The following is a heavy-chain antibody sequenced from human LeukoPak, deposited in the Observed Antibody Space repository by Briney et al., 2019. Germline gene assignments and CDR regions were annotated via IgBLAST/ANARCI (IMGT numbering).Heavy chain of an antibody. CDR3: ANSWGPAGPTYFDY. Sequence: PGGSLRLSCAASGFTFSSYAMSWVRQAPGKGLEWVSAISGSGGSTYYADSMKGRFTISRDNSKNTLYLQMNSLRAEDTAVYYCANSWGPAGPTYFDYWGQGTLVTVSS. V-gene: IGHV3-23*01. J-gene: IGHJ4*02. D-gene: IGHD2-2*01. CDR1: GFTFSSYA. CDR2: ISGSGGST.